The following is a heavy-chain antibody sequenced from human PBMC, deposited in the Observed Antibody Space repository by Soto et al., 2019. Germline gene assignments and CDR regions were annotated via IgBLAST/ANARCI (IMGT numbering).Heavy chain of an antibody. Sequence: QVQLQESGPGLVKPSDTLSLTCTVSGGSVSSGSSYWSWIRQPQGKGLEWIAYIYYTGSTNYNPSLKSRVIIAIDTAKTQFSLKLSSVTAADRAVYYCTRSNYYDRSGRYNWLDPWGKGTLVTVSS. CDR3: TRSNYYDRSGRYNWLDP. CDR1: GGSVSSGSSY. D-gene: IGHD3-22*01. J-gene: IGHJ5*02. CDR2: IYYTGST. V-gene: IGHV4-61*01.